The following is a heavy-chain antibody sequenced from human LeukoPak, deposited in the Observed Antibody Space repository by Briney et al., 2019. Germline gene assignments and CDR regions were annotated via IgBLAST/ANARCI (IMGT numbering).Heavy chain of an antibody. V-gene: IGHV3-48*01. J-gene: IGHJ4*02. CDR1: GFTFSSYS. CDR3: ARENGYCSGSDCYSYFDS. CDR2: ISGSSSTI. Sequence: GGSLRLSCAASGFTFSSYSMNWVRQAPGKGLEWVSYISGSSSTIYYADSVKGRFTISRDNAKNSLYLQMYSLRAEDTAVYFCARENGYCSGSDCYSYFDSWGQGTLVTVSS. D-gene: IGHD2-15*01.